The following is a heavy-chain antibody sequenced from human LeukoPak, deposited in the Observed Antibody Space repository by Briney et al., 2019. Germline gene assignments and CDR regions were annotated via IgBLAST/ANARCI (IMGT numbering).Heavy chain of an antibody. D-gene: IGHD5-24*01. CDR3: ARIDRPDGYLLFDAFDI. Sequence: GGSLRLSCAASGFTVSSNYMSWVRQAPGKGLEWVSVIYSGGNTYYADSVKGRFTISRDNSKNTLFLQMNSLRADDTAVYYCARIDRPDGYLLFDAFDIWGQGTMVTVSS. V-gene: IGHV3-53*01. J-gene: IGHJ3*02. CDR2: IYSGGNT. CDR1: GFTVSSNY.